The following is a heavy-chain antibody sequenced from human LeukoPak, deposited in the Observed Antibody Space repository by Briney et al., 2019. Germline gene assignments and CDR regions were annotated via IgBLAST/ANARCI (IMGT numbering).Heavy chain of an antibody. J-gene: IGHJ4*02. Sequence: GSLRLSCAASGFTFNNYGMGWVRQTPGKGLEWVATIGTSGANTYHADSVKGRFTISRDNSKSTLYLQMNSLRAEDTAVYHCAKKSGDHFHFDFWGQGTLVTVSS. CDR1: GFTFNNYG. V-gene: IGHV3-23*01. CDR2: IGTSGANT. CDR3: AKKSGDHFHFDF. D-gene: IGHD2-21*01.